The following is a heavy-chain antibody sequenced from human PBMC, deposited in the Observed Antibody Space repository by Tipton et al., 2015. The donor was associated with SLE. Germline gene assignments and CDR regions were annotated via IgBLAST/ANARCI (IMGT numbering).Heavy chain of an antibody. J-gene: IGHJ5*01. D-gene: IGHD5-24*01. Sequence: VKPSETLSLICTVSGGSITSESHYWAWIRQTPGKGLEWIGNSFYSGSTYYNPSLKSRVTISVDSSKNRFSLRLTSLTAADTAVYFCARQMSPGLAEGLDSWGQGMLVTVSS. CDR1: GGSITSESHY. V-gene: IGHV4-39*07. CDR2: SFYSGST. CDR3: ARQMSPGLAEGLDS.